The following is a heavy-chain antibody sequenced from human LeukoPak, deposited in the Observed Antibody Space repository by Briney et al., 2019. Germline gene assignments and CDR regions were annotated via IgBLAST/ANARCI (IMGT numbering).Heavy chain of an antibody. CDR2: IPYDGSNK. D-gene: IGHD3-10*01. V-gene: IGHV3-30-3*01. Sequence: GGSLRLSCVASGFTFSRYAMHWVRQAPGKGLEWVTVIPYDGSNKFYADSVKGRFTISRDSSKNTLYLQMNSLRAEDTAVYYCARDLSGGFDYWGQGSLVTVSS. CDR3: ARDLSGGFDY. J-gene: IGHJ4*02. CDR1: GFTFSRYA.